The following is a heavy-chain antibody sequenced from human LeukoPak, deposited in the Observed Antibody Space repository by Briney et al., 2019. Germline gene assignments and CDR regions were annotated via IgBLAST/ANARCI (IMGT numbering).Heavy chain of an antibody. D-gene: IGHD5-18*01. CDR2: ISGSGGST. CDR1: GFTFSSYA. CDR3: AKDHLAGYSSRFAY. Sequence: PGGSLRLSCAASGFTFSSYAMSWVRQAPGKGLEWVSAISGSGGSTYYADSVKGRFTISRDNSKNTLYLQMNSLRAEDTAVFYCAKDHLAGYSSRFAYWGQGTLVTVSS. V-gene: IGHV3-23*01. J-gene: IGHJ4*02.